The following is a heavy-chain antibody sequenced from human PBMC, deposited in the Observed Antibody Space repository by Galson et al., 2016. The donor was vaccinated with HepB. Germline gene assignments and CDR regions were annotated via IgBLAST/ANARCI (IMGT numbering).Heavy chain of an antibody. V-gene: IGHV3-33*01. CDR3: ATDVSDREDLWSGHTPLDY. J-gene: IGHJ4*02. CDR2: IWYHGNQK. Sequence: SLRLSCAASGFTFSTYGMHWVRHAPGKGLEWVAVIWYHGNQKYYAGAVKGRFTISRDNSKNTLYLQMNNLRAEDTAVYYCATDVSDREDLWSGHTPLDYWGQGTLVTVSS. D-gene: IGHD3-3*01. CDR1: GFTFSTYG.